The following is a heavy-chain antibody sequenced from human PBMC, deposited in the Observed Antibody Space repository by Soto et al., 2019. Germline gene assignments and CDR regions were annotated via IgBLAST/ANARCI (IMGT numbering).Heavy chain of an antibody. J-gene: IGHJ6*02. CDR3: ARTRLRYFPGACGGMDV. Sequence: SETLSLTCTVSGGSISSYYWSWIRQPPGKGLEWIGYIYYSGSTNYNPSLKSRVTISVDTSKNQFSLKLSSVTAADTAVYYCARTRLRYFPGACGGMDVWGQGTTVTVSS. V-gene: IGHV4-59*08. D-gene: IGHD3-9*01. CDR1: GGSISSYY. CDR2: IYYSGST.